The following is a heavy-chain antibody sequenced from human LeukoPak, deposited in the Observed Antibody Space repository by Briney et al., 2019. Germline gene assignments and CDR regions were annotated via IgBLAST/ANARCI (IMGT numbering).Heavy chain of an antibody. CDR3: AKIVGGSGSLYYFDY. Sequence: GGSLRVSCAGSGLTFSSYAMSWVGQGPGKGLEWVSAISGSGGSTYYTDSVKGRFTISRDNSKNTLYLQMNSLRAEDTAVYYCAKIVGGSGSLYYFDYWGQGTPVTVSS. D-gene: IGHD3-10*01. CDR1: GLTFSSYA. J-gene: IGHJ4*02. CDR2: ISGSGGST. V-gene: IGHV3-23*01.